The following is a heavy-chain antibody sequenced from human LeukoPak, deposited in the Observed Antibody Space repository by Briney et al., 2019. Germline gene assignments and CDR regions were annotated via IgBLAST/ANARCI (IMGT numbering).Heavy chain of an antibody. D-gene: IGHD3-10*01. Sequence: SETLSLTCAVYGGSFSGYYWSWIRQPPGKGLEWIGEINHSGSTNYNPSLKSRVTISVDTSKNQFSLKLSSVTAADTAVYYCARAPPGGYPPRRGSGKVDYWGQGTLVTVSS. CDR3: ARAPPGGYPPRRGSGKVDY. J-gene: IGHJ4*02. V-gene: IGHV4-34*01. CDR2: INHSGST. CDR1: GGSFSGYY.